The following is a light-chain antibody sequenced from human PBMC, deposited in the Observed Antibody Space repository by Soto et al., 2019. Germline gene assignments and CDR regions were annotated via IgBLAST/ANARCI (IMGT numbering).Light chain of an antibody. CDR2: GTS. J-gene: IGKJ4*01. CDR3: QQHGSSPPLT. Sequence: EIVLTQSPGTLSLSPGERATLSCRASQSVSSRYIAWYQQTPGQAPRLLHYGTSSRATGIPARFSGSGSGKDFTLTISRLEPEDFAVYYCQQHGSSPPLTFGGGTKVEIK. CDR1: QSVSSRY. V-gene: IGKV3-20*01.